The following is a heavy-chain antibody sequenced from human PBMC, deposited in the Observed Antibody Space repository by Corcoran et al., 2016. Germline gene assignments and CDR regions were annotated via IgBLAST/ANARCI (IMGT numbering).Heavy chain of an antibody. CDR3: AIGSGWDFLFDY. CDR2: IYYSGST. CDR1: GGSISSYY. Sequence: QVQLQESGPGLVKPSETLSLTCTVSGGSISSYYWSWIRQPPGKGVEWIGYIYYSGSTNYNPSLKSRVTISVDTSQNQFSLKLSSVTAADTAVYYCAIGSGWDFLFDYWGQGTLVTVSS. V-gene: IGHV4-59*01. J-gene: IGHJ4*02. D-gene: IGHD6-19*01.